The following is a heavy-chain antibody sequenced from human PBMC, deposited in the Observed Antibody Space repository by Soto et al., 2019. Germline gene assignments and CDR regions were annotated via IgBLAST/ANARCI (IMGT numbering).Heavy chain of an antibody. CDR2: ISTYNGDT. V-gene: IGHV1-18*01. J-gene: IGHJ6*02. CDR1: GYTFTSYD. CDR3: AREGLAPYYYYGRDV. Sequence: ASVKVSCKASGYTFTSYDINWGRQATGQGLEWMGWISTYNGDTNYAQTFQGRVTMTTDTSTSTVHMEVRSLRSDDTAVYYCAREGLAPYYYYGRDVWG.